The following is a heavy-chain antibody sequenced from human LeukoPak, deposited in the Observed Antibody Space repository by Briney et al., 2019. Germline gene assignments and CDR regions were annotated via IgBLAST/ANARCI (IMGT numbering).Heavy chain of an antibody. J-gene: IGHJ6*04. V-gene: IGHV1-69*06. CDR1: GGTFSSYA. CDR2: IIPIFGRA. Sequence: SVKVACKASGGTFSSYAISWVRQAPGQGLEWMGGIIPIFGRANYAQKFQGRVTITADKSTSTAYMELSSLRSEDTAVYYCARDYRSYDILTGYYPSGMDVWGKGTRVTVSS. D-gene: IGHD3-9*01. CDR3: ARDYRSYDILTGYYPSGMDV.